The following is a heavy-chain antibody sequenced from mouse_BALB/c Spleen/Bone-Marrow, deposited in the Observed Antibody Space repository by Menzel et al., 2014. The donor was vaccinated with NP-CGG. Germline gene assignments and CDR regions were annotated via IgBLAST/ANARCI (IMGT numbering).Heavy chain of an antibody. Sequence: VKLQESGAELAKPGASVKMSCKASGYTFTSYWMHWVKQRPGQGLEWIGYINPSTGYTEYNQKFKDKATLTADKSSSTAYMQLSSLTSEDSAVCYCAREYYGSSGYFDVWGAGTTVTVSS. CDR2: INPSTGYT. V-gene: IGHV1-7*01. D-gene: IGHD1-1*01. CDR3: AREYYGSSGYFDV. CDR1: GYTFTSYW. J-gene: IGHJ1*01.